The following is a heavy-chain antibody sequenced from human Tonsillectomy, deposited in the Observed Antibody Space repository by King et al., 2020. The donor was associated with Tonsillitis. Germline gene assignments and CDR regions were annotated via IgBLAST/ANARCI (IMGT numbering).Heavy chain of an antibody. D-gene: IGHD3-3*01. V-gene: IGHV3-23*04. J-gene: IGHJ6*02. Sequence: VQLVESGGGLIQPGGSLRLSCAASGFTFSSYAMSWVRQAPGKGLEWVSGISGSGGTTYYADSVKGGFAISRDNSKNTLYVQMNSLRTEDTAVYYCAKDRDFWSPHGMDVWGQGTTVTVSS. CDR3: AKDRDFWSPHGMDV. CDR2: ISGSGGTT. CDR1: GFTFSSYA.